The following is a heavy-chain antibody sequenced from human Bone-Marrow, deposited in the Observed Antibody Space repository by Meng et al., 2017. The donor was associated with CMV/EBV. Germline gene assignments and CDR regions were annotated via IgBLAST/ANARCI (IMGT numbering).Heavy chain of an antibody. D-gene: IGHD2-2*01. V-gene: IGHV3-7*01. CDR2: IKQDGSEK. J-gene: IGHJ6*02. CDR3: ARDIVVVPAAIPYYYGMDV. Sequence: GGSLRFSCAASGFTFSSYWMSWVRQAPGKGLEWVANIKQDGSEKYYVDSVKGRFTISRDNAKNSLYLQMNSLRAEDTAVYYCARDIVVVPAAIPYYYGMDVWGQGTTVTVSS. CDR1: GFTFSSYW.